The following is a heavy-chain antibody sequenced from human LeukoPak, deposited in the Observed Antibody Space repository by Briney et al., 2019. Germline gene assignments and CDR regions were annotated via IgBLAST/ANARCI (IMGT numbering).Heavy chain of an antibody. CDR2: IYYSGST. D-gene: IGHD6-19*01. CDR1: GGSISSYY. V-gene: IGHV4-59*08. CDR3: ARLIAVAATGWFDP. J-gene: IGHJ5*02. Sequence: SETLSLTCTVSGGSISSYYWSWIRQPPGKGLEWIGYIYYSGSTNYNPSLKSRVTISVDTSKNQFSLKLSSVTAADTAVYYCARLIAVAATGWFDPWGQGTLVTVSS.